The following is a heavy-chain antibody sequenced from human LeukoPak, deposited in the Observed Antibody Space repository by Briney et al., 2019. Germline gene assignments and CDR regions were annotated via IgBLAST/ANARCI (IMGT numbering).Heavy chain of an antibody. Sequence: PSETLSLTCTVSGGSISTSNYYWGWIRQPPGKGLEWIGYIYYSGSTNYNPSLKSRVTISVDTSKNQFSLKLSSVTAADTAVYYCARPTGDAFDIWGQGTMVTVSS. D-gene: IGHD1-14*01. V-gene: IGHV4-61*05. CDR3: ARPTGDAFDI. CDR1: GGSISTSNYY. CDR2: IYYSGST. J-gene: IGHJ3*02.